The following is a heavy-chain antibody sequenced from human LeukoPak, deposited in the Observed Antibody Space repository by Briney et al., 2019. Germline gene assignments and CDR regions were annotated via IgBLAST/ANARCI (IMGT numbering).Heavy chain of an antibody. J-gene: IGHJ4*02. D-gene: IGHD6-19*01. CDR1: GYTFTSYG. CDR2: ISAYNGNT. CDR3: ARDQDLYSSGWYGVNY. V-gene: IGHV1-18*01. Sequence: ASVKVSCKASGYTFTSYGISWVRQAPGQELEWMGWISAYNGNTNYAQKLQGRVTMTTDTSTSTAYMELRSLRSDDTAVYYCARDQDLYSSGWYGVNYWGQGTPVTVSS.